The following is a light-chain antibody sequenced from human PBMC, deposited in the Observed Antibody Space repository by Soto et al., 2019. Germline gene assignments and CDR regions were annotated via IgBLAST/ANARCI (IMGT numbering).Light chain of an antibody. CDR1: SSNIGADYD. J-gene: IGLJ1*01. V-gene: IGLV1-40*01. CDR3: QSYDSSLSGRYV. CDR2: GNI. Sequence: QLVLTQPPSVSGAPGQRVTISCTGSSSNIGADYDVHWYQQRPGTAPKLLIFGNINRPSGVPDRVSGSEFGTSASLALPGLQAEYEGDYYCQSYDSSLSGRYVFGTGTELTVL.